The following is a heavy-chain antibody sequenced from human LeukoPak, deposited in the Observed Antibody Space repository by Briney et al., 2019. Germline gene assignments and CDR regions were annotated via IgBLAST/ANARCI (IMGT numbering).Heavy chain of an antibody. J-gene: IGHJ4*02. Sequence: PSETLSLTCTVSGYSISNGYYWDWIRQPPGRGLEWIGSIYRSGSTSYNPSLKSRVTISVDTSKNQFSLKVNSVTAADTAVYYCARRHSSGCFYYWGQGTLVTVSS. CDR2: IYRSGST. V-gene: IGHV4-38-2*02. CDR1: GYSISNGYY. D-gene: IGHD6-19*01. CDR3: ARRHSSGCFYY.